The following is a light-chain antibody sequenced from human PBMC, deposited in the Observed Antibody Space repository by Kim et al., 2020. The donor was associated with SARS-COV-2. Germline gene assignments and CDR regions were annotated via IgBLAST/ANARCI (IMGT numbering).Light chain of an antibody. J-gene: IGLJ1*01. CDR1: SSNIGSNY. CDR2: RNN. CDR3: AAWDDSLSGSYV. Sequence: SELTQPPSASGTPGQRVTISCSGSSSNIGSNYVYWYQQLPGTAPKLLIYRNNQRPSGVPDRFSGSKSGTSASLAISGLRSEDEADYYCAAWDDSLSGSYVFGTGTKVTVL. V-gene: IGLV1-47*01.